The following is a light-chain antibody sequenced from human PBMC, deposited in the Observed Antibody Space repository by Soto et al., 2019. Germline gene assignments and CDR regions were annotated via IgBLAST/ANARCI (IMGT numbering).Light chain of an antibody. J-gene: IGLJ1*01. CDR1: SSSIGGNA. CDR3: ATWDDSLNGYV. Sequence: QSVLTQPPSASGTPGQRVTISCSGSSSSIGGNAVNWYHQLPGTSPKHLIYSNNRRPSGVPDRFSVSQYGTSASLAIIGLQYDEEEDYYCATWDDSLNGYVFGTGTKVTVL. CDR2: SNN. V-gene: IGLV1-44*01.